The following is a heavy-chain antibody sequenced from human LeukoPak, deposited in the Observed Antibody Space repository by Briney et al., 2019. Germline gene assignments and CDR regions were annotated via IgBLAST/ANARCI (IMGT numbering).Heavy chain of an antibody. CDR3: ARWGPHSSRPKYYMDV. J-gene: IGHJ6*03. CDR2: INPNSGGT. V-gene: IGHV1-2*02. CDR1: GYTFTGYY. D-gene: IGHD6-13*01. Sequence: GASVKVSCKASGYTFTGYYMHWVRQAPGQGLEWMGWINPNSGGTNYAQKLQGRVTMTTDTSTSAAYMELRSLRSDDTAVYYCARWGPHSSRPKYYMDVWGKGTTVTISS.